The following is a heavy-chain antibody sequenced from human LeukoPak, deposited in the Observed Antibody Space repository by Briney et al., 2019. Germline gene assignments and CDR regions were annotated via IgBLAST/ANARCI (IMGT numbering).Heavy chain of an antibody. J-gene: IGHJ4*02. D-gene: IGHD2-15*01. CDR2: ISYDGINE. Sequence: GGSLRLSCAASGFTFSSYAMHWVRQAPGKGLEWVTVISYDGINEYYADSVKGRITISRDNSKNTLYLQMNSLRAEDTAVYYCAKDLRNVAANVYFDYWGQGTLVTVSS. CDR1: GFTFSSYA. V-gene: IGHV3-30*04. CDR3: AKDLRNVAANVYFDY.